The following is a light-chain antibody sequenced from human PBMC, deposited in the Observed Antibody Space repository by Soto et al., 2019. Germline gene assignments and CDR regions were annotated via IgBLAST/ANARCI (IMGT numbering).Light chain of an antibody. Sequence: QITQSPSTLSASVGDRGTITCRASQSVRTWLAWFQQKPGKAPKLLIYKASSLESGVPSRFSGSGSGTEFTLTISSLQPDDFATYYCQQYNSYSQGTFGGGTKVDIK. J-gene: IGKJ4*01. CDR3: QQYNSYSQGT. V-gene: IGKV1-5*03. CDR2: KAS. CDR1: QSVRTW.